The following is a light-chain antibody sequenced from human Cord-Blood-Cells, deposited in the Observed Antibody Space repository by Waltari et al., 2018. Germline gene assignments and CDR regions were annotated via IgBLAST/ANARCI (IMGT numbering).Light chain of an antibody. CDR2: DAS. J-gene: IGKJ1*01. Sequence: DIQMTQSPSTLSASVGDRVTITCRASQSISSWLAWYQQKPGKAPKLLIYDASSLESGVPSRFSGSGSGTEFTLTISSLQPDDFATYYCQQYNSYWTFGQRTKVEI. CDR3: QQYNSYWT. CDR1: QSISSW. V-gene: IGKV1-5*01.